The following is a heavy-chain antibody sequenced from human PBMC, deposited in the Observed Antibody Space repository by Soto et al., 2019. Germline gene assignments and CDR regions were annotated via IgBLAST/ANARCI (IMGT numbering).Heavy chain of an antibody. CDR3: ARDKRGYSFGLDX. J-gene: IGHJ4*02. Sequence: PSETLSLTFTVSGDSIGTYYWSWIRQPAGKGLEWIGRIYISGSTNYNPSLKSRVTMSVDTSKNQFSLRLSSVTAADTAMYYCARDKRGYSFGLDXWGQGALVTVSX. CDR2: IYISGST. CDR1: GDSIGTYY. D-gene: IGHD5-18*01. V-gene: IGHV4-4*07.